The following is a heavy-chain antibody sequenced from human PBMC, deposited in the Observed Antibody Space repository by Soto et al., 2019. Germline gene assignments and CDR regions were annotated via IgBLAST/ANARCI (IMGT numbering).Heavy chain of an antibody. Sequence: QVQLVQSGAEVKKPGSSVKVSCKASGGTFSSYAISWVRQAPGQGLEWMGGIIPIFGTANYAQKFQGRVTITADESTSTAYMELSSLRSEDTAVYYCARDGTSTVTEVTIGRHGMDVWGQGTTVTVSS. D-gene: IGHD4-17*01. CDR1: GGTFSSYA. CDR2: IIPIFGTA. J-gene: IGHJ6*02. V-gene: IGHV1-69*12. CDR3: ARDGTSTVTEVTIGRHGMDV.